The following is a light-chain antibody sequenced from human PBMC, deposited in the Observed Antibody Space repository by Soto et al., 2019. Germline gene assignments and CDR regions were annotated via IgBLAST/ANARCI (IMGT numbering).Light chain of an antibody. Sequence: EIVLTQSPGTLSLSPGERATLSCRASQSVSSNYLGWYQKKPGQPPRLLIYGGSSRATGIPDRFSGGGSGTDFTLTISSLEPEDFAVYYCQQRSNWPPSWTFGQGTRLEI. V-gene: IGKV3D-20*02. CDR3: QQRSNWPPSWT. J-gene: IGKJ5*01. CDR1: QSVSSNY. CDR2: GGS.